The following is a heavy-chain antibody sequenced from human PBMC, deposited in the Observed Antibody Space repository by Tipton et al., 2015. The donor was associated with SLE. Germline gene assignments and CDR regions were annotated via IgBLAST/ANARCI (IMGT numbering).Heavy chain of an antibody. D-gene: IGHD6-13*01. V-gene: IGHV3-11*06. J-gene: IGHJ3*02. CDR1: GGSISSGDYY. CDR3: AKDAYSSSWWDAFDI. Sequence: LSLTCTVSGGSISSGDYYWSWIRQPPGKGLEWVSYISSSSYTNYADSVKGRFTISRDNAKNSLYLQMNSLRAEDTAVYYCAKDAYSSSWWDAFDIWGQGTMVTVSS. CDR2: ISSSSYT.